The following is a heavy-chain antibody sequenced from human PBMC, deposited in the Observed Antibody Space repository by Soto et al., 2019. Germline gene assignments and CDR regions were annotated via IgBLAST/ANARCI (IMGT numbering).Heavy chain of an antibody. CDR2: ITSSSVT. J-gene: IGHJ4*02. CDR1: GFTFSTHS. D-gene: IGHD2-2*01. V-gene: IGHV3-48*01. Sequence: GGSLRLSCAASGFTFSTHSMNWVRQAPGKGLEWISYITSSSVTMYADSVKGRYTISRDNAKNSLYLQMSSLRVEDTAVYFCVGEVGFQLIYWGQGTLVTVSS. CDR3: VGEVGFQLIY.